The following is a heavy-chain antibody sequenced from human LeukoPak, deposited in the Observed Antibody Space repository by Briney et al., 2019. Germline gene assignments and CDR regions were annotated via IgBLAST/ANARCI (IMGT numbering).Heavy chain of an antibody. CDR3: ASGTYSSSWYNY. V-gene: IGHV3-48*04. Sequence: GGSLRLSCAASGLNFRTYSMNWVRQAPGKGLEWVSYIASSSSTIYYADSVKGRFTISRDNAKNSLYLQMNSLRAEDTAVYYCASGTYSSSWYNYWGQGTLVTVSS. CDR1: GLNFRTYS. D-gene: IGHD6-13*01. J-gene: IGHJ4*02. CDR2: IASSSSTI.